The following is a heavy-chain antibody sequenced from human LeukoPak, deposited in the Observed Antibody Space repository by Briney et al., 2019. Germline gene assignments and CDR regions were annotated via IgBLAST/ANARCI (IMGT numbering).Heavy chain of an antibody. V-gene: IGHV3-13*05. CDR2: IGTAGDP. CDR3: AKGAQGGLGWYFDL. CDR1: GFTFSSYD. D-gene: IGHD3-16*01. Sequence: GGSLRLSCAASGFTFSSYDMHWVRQATGKSLEWVSAIGTAGDPYYPGSVKGRFTISRENAKNSLYLQMNSLRAGDTAVYYCAKGAQGGLGWYFDLWGRGTLVTVSS. J-gene: IGHJ2*01.